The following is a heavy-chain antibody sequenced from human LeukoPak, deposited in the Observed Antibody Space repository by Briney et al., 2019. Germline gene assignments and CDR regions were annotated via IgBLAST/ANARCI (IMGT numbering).Heavy chain of an antibody. Sequence: GGSLRLSCAASGFTFSSYGMHWVRQAPGKGLEWVAVIWYDGSNKYYADSVKGRFTISRDNSKNTLYLQMNSLGAEDTAVYFCARGGGDYCFDYWGQGALVTVSS. V-gene: IGHV3-33*01. CDR1: GFTFSSYG. J-gene: IGHJ4*02. CDR3: ARGGGDYCFDY. CDR2: IWYDGSNK. D-gene: IGHD2-21*02.